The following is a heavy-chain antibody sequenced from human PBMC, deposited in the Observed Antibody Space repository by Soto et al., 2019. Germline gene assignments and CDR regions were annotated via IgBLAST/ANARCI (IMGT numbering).Heavy chain of an antibody. J-gene: IGHJ4*02. CDR2: VDYSGST. Sequence: QLQLQESGPGLVKPSETLSLTCTVSGGSIITTTYYWGWLRQPPGKGLEWIGSVDYSGSTYYNPSLKSRVTISVDTSMNQFSLMLSSVTAADTAVYFCARAPTDYSHDYWGLGNLVTVSS. V-gene: IGHV4-39*01. D-gene: IGHD4-4*01. CDR3: ARAPTDYSHDY. CDR1: GGSIITTTYY.